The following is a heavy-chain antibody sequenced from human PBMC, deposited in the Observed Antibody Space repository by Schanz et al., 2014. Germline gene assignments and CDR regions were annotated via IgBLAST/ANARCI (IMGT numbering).Heavy chain of an antibody. Sequence: QVQLVQSGAEVKKPGASVRVSCKVSGYAFTTYGISWVRQAPGQGPEFMGWISTFRNEDTNSAQRCQGRLTMTTDPSTSTAYMELRSLRSDDTAVYYCARGGYSSGWYDRDIAHFDYWGQGTLVTVSS. CDR1: GYAFTTYG. V-gene: IGHV1-18*01. J-gene: IGHJ4*02. CDR2: ISTFRNEDT. CDR3: ARGGYSSGWYDRDIAHFDY. D-gene: IGHD6-19*01.